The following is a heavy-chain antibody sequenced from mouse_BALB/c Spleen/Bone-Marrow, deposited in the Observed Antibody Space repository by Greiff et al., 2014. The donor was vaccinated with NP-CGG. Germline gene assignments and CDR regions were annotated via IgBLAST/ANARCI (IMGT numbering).Heavy chain of an antibody. CDR1: GYSITSGYY. CDR3: ASYFYYAMDY. Sequence: DVKLVESGPGLVKPSQSLSLTCSATGYSITSGYYWNWIRQFPGNKLEWMGYISYDGSNNYNPSLKNRISITRDTSKNQFFLKLNSVTTEDTATYYCASYFYYAMDYWGQGTSVTVSS. V-gene: IGHV3-6*02. D-gene: IGHD1-1*01. J-gene: IGHJ4*01. CDR2: ISYDGSN.